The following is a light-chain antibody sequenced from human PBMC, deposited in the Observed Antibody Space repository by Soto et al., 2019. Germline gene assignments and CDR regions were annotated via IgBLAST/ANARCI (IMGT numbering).Light chain of an antibody. Sequence: EIVLTQSPGTLSLSPGERATLSCRASQSVRSSFFAWYQQKPGQPPRLLIYDVSIRATGTPDRFSGSGAGTDFTLTINRLEPEDFAMYYCQQYEDSVLYTFGQGTKLEI. V-gene: IGKV3-20*01. CDR1: QSVRSSF. J-gene: IGKJ2*01. CDR2: DVS. CDR3: QQYEDSVLYT.